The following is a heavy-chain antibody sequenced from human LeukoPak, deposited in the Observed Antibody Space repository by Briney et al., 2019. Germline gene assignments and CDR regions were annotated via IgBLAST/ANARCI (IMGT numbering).Heavy chain of an antibody. CDR1: GYSFTSYW. Sequence: GESLQISCKGSGYSFTSYWIGWVRQLPGKGLEWMGIIYPGDSDTRYSPSFQGQVTISADKSISTAYLQWSSLKASDTAMYYCARPGSSGWYAFDIWGQGTMVTVSS. J-gene: IGHJ3*02. CDR2: IYPGDSDT. D-gene: IGHD6-19*01. V-gene: IGHV5-51*01. CDR3: ARPGSSGWYAFDI.